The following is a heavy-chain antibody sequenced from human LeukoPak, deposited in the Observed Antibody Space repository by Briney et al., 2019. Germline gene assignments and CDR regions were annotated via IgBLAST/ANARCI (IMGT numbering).Heavy chain of an antibody. Sequence: SETLSLTCTVCGGSISSSSYYWGWILQPPGKGLEWIGSIYYSGSTYYNPSLKSRVTISVDTSKNQFSLKLSSVTAADTAVYYCAGGVGRHYDSSGYYYWGQGTLVTFSS. CDR1: GGSISSSSYY. D-gene: IGHD3-22*01. CDR2: IYYSGST. CDR3: AGGVGRHYDSSGYYY. V-gene: IGHV4-39*01. J-gene: IGHJ4*02.